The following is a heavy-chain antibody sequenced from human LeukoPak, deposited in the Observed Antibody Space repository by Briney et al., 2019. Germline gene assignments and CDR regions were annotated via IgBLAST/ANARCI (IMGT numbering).Heavy chain of an antibody. V-gene: IGHV4-39*01. J-gene: IGHJ4*02. D-gene: IGHD6-25*01. Sequence: PSETLSLTCTVSGSSISPISSSTYYWGWIRQAPGKGLEWIGSLFYGENTHYNPSLKSRATLSVDSSKNQFSLKLTSVTAADAAVYFCARQLPTAAADTRGYFDYWGQGTVVTVSS. CDR2: LFYGENT. CDR1: GSSISPISSSTYY. CDR3: ARQLPTAAADTRGYFDY.